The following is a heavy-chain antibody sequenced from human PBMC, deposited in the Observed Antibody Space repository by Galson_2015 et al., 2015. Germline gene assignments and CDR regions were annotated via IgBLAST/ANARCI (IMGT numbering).Heavy chain of an antibody. V-gene: IGHV3-7*03. J-gene: IGHJ4*02. CDR2: IKQDGSEK. CDR1: GFTFSSYW. CDR3: ARDGYYDFWSGYYSGASGDY. D-gene: IGHD3-3*01. Sequence: SLRLSCAASGFTFSSYWMSWVRQAPGKGLEWVANIKQDGSEKYYVDSVKGRFTISRDNAKNSLYLQMNSLRAEDTAVYYCARDGYYDFWSGYYSGASGDYWGQGTLVTVSS.